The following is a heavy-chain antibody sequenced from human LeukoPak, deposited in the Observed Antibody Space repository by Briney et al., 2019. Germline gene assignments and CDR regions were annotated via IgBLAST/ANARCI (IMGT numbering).Heavy chain of an antibody. D-gene: IGHD3-10*01. CDR3: AGASWFGEWVR. J-gene: IGHJ4*02. CDR1: GSGFTFSTYS. V-gene: IGHV3-48*02. CDR2: INHNGGAI. Sequence: QSGGSLRLSWAASGSGFTFSTYSMDWFRQAPGKGPEWISYINHNGGAIYYADSVKGRFTISRDNAKNSLYLQMSSLRDDDTAVYYCAGASWFGEWVRWGQGTLVTVPS.